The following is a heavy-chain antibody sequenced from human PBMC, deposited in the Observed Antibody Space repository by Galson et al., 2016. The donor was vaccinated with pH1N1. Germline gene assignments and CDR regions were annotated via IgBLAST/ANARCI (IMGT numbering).Heavy chain of an antibody. J-gene: IGHJ5*02. Sequence: SVKVSCKASGYTFNVYYMHWVRQAPGQGLEWMGWIAPDSGATSYAQKFQGRVTMTRDTSINRVYMELSRLRSDDTARYYCARHRYKFPYFEWSLNRWFDHWGQGILVTVSS. CDR2: IAPDSGAT. CDR1: GYTFNVYY. V-gene: IGHV1-2*02. D-gene: IGHD3-9*01. CDR3: ARHRYKFPYFEWSLNRWFDH.